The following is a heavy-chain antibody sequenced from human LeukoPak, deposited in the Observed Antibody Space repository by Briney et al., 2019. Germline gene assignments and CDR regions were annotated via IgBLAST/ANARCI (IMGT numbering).Heavy chain of an antibody. CDR3: ARAYYDSSGYLYDAFDI. J-gene: IGHJ3*02. D-gene: IGHD3-22*01. CDR1: GGSISSYY. CDR2: IYYSGST. V-gene: IGHV4-59*01. Sequence: SETLSLTCTVSGGSISSYYWSWIRQPPGKGLEWIGYIYYSGSTNYNPSPKSRVTISVDTSKNQFSLKLSSVTAADTAVYYCARAYYDSSGYLYDAFDIWGQGTMVTVSS.